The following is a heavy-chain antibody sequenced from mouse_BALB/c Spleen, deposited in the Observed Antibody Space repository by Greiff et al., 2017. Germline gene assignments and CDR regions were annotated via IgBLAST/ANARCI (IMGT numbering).Heavy chain of an antibody. CDR2: ISDGGSYT. D-gene: IGHD2-2*01. J-gene: IGHJ3*01. CDR3: ARANYYGYDEAAWFAY. V-gene: IGHV5-4*02. Sequence: EVMLVESGGGLVKPGGSLKLSCAASGFTFSDYYMYWVRQTPEKRLEWVATISDGGSYTYYPDSVKGRFTISRDNAKNNLYLQMSSLKSEDTAMYYCARANYYGYDEAAWFAYWGQGTLVTVSA. CDR1: GFTFSDYY.